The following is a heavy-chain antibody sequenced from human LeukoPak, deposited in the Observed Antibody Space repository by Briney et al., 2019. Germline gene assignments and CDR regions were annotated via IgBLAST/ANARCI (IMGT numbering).Heavy chain of an antibody. D-gene: IGHD3-3*01. J-gene: IGHJ5*02. CDR1: GGSISSYY. V-gene: IGHV4-4*07. Sequence: SETLSLTCTVSGGSISSYYWSWIRQPAGKGLEWIGRIYTIGGTNYNPSLKSRVTMSVDTSKNQFSLKLSSVTAADTAVYYCARERYYDFWSGWIFGWFDPWGQGTLVTVSS. CDR2: IYTIGGT. CDR3: ARERYYDFWSGWIFGWFDP.